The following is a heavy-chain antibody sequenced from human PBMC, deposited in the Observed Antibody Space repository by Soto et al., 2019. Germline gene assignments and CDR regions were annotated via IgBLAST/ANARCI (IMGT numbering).Heavy chain of an antibody. Sequence: PSETLSLTCTVSGASISRYYWSWIRQTPGKALEWIGYIYYNGNTNYNPSLKSRVAISVDTSKNQFSLKLTSVTAADTAVYYCARHAGGGYYYYYMDVWGKGTTVTVS. D-gene: IGHD2-8*02. CDR3: ARHAGGGYYYYYMDV. CDR2: IYYNGNT. CDR1: GASISRYY. J-gene: IGHJ6*03. V-gene: IGHV4-59*08.